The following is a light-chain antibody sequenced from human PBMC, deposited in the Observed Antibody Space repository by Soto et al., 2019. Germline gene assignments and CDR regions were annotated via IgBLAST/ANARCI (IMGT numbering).Light chain of an antibody. CDR2: QTS. V-gene: IGKV3-11*01. J-gene: IGKJ1*01. Sequence: VVWTHSPSTLSSFPYYRVTLSCRASQYINTRLAWYQHRPGQAPRLLIYQTSIRAAGIPARFSASGTGTDFTLTISDVQPEDFAVHYCHQRQSWPRTFGQGTKVDIK. CDR1: QYINTR. CDR3: HQRQSWPRT.